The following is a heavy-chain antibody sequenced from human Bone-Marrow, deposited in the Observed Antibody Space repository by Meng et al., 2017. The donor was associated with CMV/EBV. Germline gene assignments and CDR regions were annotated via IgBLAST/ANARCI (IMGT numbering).Heavy chain of an antibody. CDR1: GGSISSSSYY. D-gene: IGHD5-12*01. J-gene: IGHJ6*02. Sequence: SETLSLTCTVSGGSISSSSYYWGWIRQPPGKGLEWIGSIYYSGSTNYNPSLKSRVTISVDTSKNQFSLKLSSVTAADTAVYYCARCIGAVRSGMDVWGQGTTVTVSS. V-gene: IGHV4-39*07. CDR2: IYYSGST. CDR3: ARCIGAVRSGMDV.